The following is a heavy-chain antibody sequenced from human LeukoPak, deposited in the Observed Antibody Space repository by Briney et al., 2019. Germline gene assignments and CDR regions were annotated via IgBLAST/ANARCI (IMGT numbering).Heavy chain of an antibody. J-gene: IGHJ6*03. CDR3: AAHSHLISYYYYYMDV. D-gene: IGHD3-16*01. V-gene: IGHV1-58*01. Sequence: SVKVSCKASGFTFTSSAVQWVRQARGQRLEWIGWIVVGSGNTNYAQKFQERVTITRDMSTSTAYMELSSLRSEDTAVYYCAAHSHLISYYYYYMDVWGKGTTVTVSS. CDR1: GFTFTSSA. CDR2: IVVGSGNT.